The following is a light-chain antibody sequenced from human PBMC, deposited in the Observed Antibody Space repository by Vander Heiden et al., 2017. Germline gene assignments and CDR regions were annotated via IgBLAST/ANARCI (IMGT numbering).Light chain of an antibody. CDR1: QTLLHSSGKNY. CDR3: MQGTQTALS. J-gene: IGKJ4*01. V-gene: IGKV2-28*01. Sequence: DIVMTQFPLSLSVTPGEPASISCRSSQTLLHSSGKNYLDWFLQKPGQSPQLLIYLGSTRASGVPDRFSGSGSGTDFTLKISRVEAEVVGVYYCMQGTQTALSFGGGTRLEIK. CDR2: LGS.